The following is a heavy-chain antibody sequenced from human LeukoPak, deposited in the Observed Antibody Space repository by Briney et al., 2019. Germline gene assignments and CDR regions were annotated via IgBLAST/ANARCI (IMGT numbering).Heavy chain of an antibody. D-gene: IGHD1-26*01. CDR2: IYSGGST. CDR3: AKGGEWELRYGAFDI. J-gene: IGHJ3*02. V-gene: IGHV3-53*05. Sequence: GGSLRLSCAASGFTVSSNYMSWVRQAPGKGLEWVSVIYSGGSTYYADSVKGRFTISRDNAKNSLYLQMNSLRAEDMALYYCAKGGEWELRYGAFDIWGQGTMVTVSS. CDR1: GFTVSSNY.